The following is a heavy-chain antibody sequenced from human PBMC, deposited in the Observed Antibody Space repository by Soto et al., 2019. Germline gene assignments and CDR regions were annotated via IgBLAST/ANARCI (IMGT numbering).Heavy chain of an antibody. CDR3: ARDQSWHDLVGWFAP. D-gene: IGHD1-1*01. CDR1: GGTFSSYA. J-gene: IGHJ5*02. CDR2: IIPIFGTA. V-gene: IGHV1-69*13. Sequence: SVKVSCKASGGTFSSYAISWVRQAPGQGLEWMGGIIPIFGTANYAQKFQGRVTITADESTSTAYMELSSLRSEDTAVDYCARDQSWHDLVGWFAPWGQETLVTVPS.